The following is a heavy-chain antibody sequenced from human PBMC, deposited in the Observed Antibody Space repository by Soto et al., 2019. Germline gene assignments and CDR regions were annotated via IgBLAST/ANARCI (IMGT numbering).Heavy chain of an antibody. CDR3: ARAVPYDSSGRGWFDP. CDR2: IWDDGRHK. D-gene: IGHD3-22*01. Sequence: QVQLVESGGSVVQPGRSLGLSCAASGFSFSSYAMHWVRQAPGKGLEWVAVIWDDGRHKYYADSVKGRFTISRDNSKNTLYLQMNSLRAEDTAVYYCARAVPYDSSGRGWFDPWGQGTLVTVSS. V-gene: IGHV3-33*01. CDR1: GFSFSSYA. J-gene: IGHJ5*02.